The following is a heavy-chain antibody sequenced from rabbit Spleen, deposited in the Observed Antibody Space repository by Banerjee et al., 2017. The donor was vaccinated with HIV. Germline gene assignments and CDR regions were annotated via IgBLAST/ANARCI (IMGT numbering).Heavy chain of an antibody. Sequence: EESGGGLVQPEGSLTLTCKASGLDFSSSYWICWVRQAPGKGLEWIACIEAGSSGFTYFASWAKGRFTISKTSSTTVTLEMTSLTVADTATFFCGRAGEGGYGYLDLWGPGTLVTVS. V-gene: IGHV1S45*01. CDR1: GLDFSSSYW. CDR2: IEAGSSGFT. D-gene: IGHD2-1*01. CDR3: GRAGEGGYGYLDL. J-gene: IGHJ4*01.